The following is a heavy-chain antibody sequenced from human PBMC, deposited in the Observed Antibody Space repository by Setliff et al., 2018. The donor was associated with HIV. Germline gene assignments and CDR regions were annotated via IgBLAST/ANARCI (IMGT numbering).Heavy chain of an antibody. D-gene: IGHD2-2*01. CDR1: GGSFSGYD. CDR2: IYNTGST. V-gene: IGHV4-31*11. Sequence: NPSETLSLTCAVYGGSFSGYDWSWIRQHPGKGLEWIGYIYNTGSTYHSPSLESRVTISIDTSKNQFSLKLSSVTAADTAVYYCARGFDYAQRPPLYYFDYWGQGTLVTVSS. CDR3: ARGFDYAQRPPLYYFDY. J-gene: IGHJ4*02.